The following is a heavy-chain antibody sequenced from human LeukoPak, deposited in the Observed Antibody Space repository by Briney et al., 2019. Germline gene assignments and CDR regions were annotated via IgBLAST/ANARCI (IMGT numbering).Heavy chain of an antibody. Sequence: SETLSLTCTVSGGSISSYYWSWIRQPPGKGLEWIGYIYYSGSTNYNPSLKSRVTISVDTSKNQFSLKLSSVTAADTAVYYCARARGYSGYDPDYWGQGTLVTVSS. CDR2: IYYSGST. V-gene: IGHV4-59*01. J-gene: IGHJ4*02. CDR3: ARARGYSGYDPDY. CDR1: GGSISSYY. D-gene: IGHD5-12*01.